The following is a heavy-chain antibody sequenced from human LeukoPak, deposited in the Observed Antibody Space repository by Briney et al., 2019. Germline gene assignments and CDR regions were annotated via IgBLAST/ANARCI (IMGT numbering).Heavy chain of an antibody. CDR1: GGSISNTNYY. Sequence: SETLSLTCTVSGGSISNTNYYWVWIRQPPGKGLEWIGNFYYSGSTYYNPSLKSRVTISVDTSKNQFSLNLSSVTASDTAVYYCARRQGGSSGFGPWGQGTLVTVSS. J-gene: IGHJ5*02. D-gene: IGHD6-6*01. CDR2: FYYSGST. CDR3: ARRQGGSSGFGP. V-gene: IGHV4-39*01.